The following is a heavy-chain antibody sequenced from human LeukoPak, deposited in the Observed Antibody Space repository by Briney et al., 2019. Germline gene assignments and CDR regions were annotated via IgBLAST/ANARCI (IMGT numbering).Heavy chain of an antibody. CDR1: GFTFSSYA. CDR3: APMITLDY. Sequence: GRSLRLSCAASGFTFSSYAMHWVRQAPGKGLEWVAVISYDGSNKYYADSVKGRFTISRDNSKNTLYLQMNSLRAEDTAVYCCAPMITLDYWGQGTLVTVSS. D-gene: IGHD3-16*01. V-gene: IGHV3-30-3*01. CDR2: ISYDGSNK. J-gene: IGHJ4*02.